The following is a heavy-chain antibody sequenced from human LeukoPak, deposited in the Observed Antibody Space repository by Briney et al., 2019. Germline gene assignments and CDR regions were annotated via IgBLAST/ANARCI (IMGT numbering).Heavy chain of an antibody. J-gene: IGHJ4*02. CDR1: GFTFRSYW. CDR2: IKQDGSEN. V-gene: IGHV3-7*01. CDR3: ARDGYYRSTSCFHGFDY. Sequence: GGSLRLSCAASGFTFRSYWMSWVRQAPGKGLEWVANIKQDGSENYYVDSVRGRFTVSRDNAKNSLYLQMNSLRADDTAVYYCARDGYYRSTSCFHGFDYWGQGTLVTVSS. D-gene: IGHD2-2*01.